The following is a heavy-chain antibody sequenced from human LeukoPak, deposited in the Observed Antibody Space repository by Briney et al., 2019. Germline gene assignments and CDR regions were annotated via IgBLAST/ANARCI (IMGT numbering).Heavy chain of an antibody. V-gene: IGHV3-49*01. D-gene: IGHD3-16*01. Sequence: GGSLRLSCTSSGFTFCVFAVSWFRQAPGKGLEWIGFIRSSIYGGTPKATASVKGRFIFSRDDSKGVAYLRMNSLKTEDTAVYYCSREWGSGNDLRPDYWGQGTLVTVSS. CDR1: GFTFCVFA. J-gene: IGHJ4*02. CDR3: SREWGSGNDLRPDY. CDR2: IRSSIYGGTP.